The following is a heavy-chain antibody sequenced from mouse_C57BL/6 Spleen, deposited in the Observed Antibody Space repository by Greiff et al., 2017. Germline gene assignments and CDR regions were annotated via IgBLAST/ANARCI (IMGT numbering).Heavy chain of an antibody. V-gene: IGHV5-6*01. J-gene: IGHJ4*01. CDR1: GFTFSSYG. D-gene: IGHD1-1*01. CDR2: ISSGGSYT. Sequence: EVKLVESGGDLVKPGGSLKLSCAASGFTFSSYGMSWVRQTPDKRLEWVATISSGGSYTYYPDSVKGRFTISRDNAKNTLYLQMSSLKSEDTAMYYCARLGSNYDAMDYWGQGTSVTVSS. CDR3: ARLGSNYDAMDY.